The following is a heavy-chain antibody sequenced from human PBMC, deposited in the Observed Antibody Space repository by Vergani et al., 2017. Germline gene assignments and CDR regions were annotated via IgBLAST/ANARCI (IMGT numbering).Heavy chain of an antibody. CDR2: IYYSGST. V-gene: IGHV4-39*01. Sequence: QLQLQESGPGLVKASETLSLTCTVSGGSISTLTYDLGWIRQPPGKGLGWIGSIYYSGSTYYNPSLKSRVTRSVDTSKNTFSLKLTSVTAADTAVYFCVGISYSSSNWGQGTLVTVSS. D-gene: IGHD6-6*01. CDR1: GGSISTLTYD. CDR3: VGISYSSSN. J-gene: IGHJ1*01.